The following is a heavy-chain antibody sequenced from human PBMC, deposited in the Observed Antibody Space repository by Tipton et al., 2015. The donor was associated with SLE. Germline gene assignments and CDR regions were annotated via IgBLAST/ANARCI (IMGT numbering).Heavy chain of an antibody. CDR1: GFTFGSYA. Sequence: SLRLSCEVSGFTFGSYAMSWVRQAPGRGLERVSSISGSSERTFYADSVKGRFTISRDNSKNTMSLQISSLRADDTAVYYCAKDADTWPGDWFDPWGQGTQVTVSS. J-gene: IGHJ5*02. V-gene: IGHV3-23*01. CDR3: AKDADTWPGDWFDP. CDR2: ISGSSERT.